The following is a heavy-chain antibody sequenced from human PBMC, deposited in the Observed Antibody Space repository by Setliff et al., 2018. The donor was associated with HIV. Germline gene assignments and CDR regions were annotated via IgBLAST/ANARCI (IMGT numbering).Heavy chain of an antibody. Sequence: SETLSLTCTVSGGSIGIRSYFWGWIRQPPGKGLEWIGSVYSSGSTYYNPSLKSRVTVSVDTSKDQFSLRLSSVTVADTAVYYCASGQRLEHAFDIWGQGTVVTVSS. CDR2: VYSSGST. CDR1: GGSIGIRSYF. D-gene: IGHD6-25*01. CDR3: ASGQRLEHAFDI. V-gene: IGHV4-39*01. J-gene: IGHJ3*02.